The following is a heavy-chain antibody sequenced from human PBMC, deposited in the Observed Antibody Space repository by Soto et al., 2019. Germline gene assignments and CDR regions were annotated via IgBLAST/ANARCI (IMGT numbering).Heavy chain of an antibody. V-gene: IGHV1-2*02. D-gene: IGHD2-15*01. CDR1: GYTFTDSY. J-gene: IGHJ4*02. CDR2: INPESGNP. Sequence: ASVKVSCKASGYTFTDSYMHWVRQAPGQGFEWVGGINPESGNPKYVTKFQGRVTVTRNTSTSTAYIELNRLTSDDTAVYYCASEDCRNTNCLKGFDYGGQGTLVTVSS. CDR3: ASEDCRNTNCLKGFDY.